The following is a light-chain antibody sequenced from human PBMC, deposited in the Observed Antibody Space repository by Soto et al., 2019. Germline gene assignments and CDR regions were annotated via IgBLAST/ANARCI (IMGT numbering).Light chain of an antibody. Sequence: EIVMTQSPATLSVSPGERATLSCRASQSINTNLAWYQQKPGQTPSLLIYGASTRATGIPARFSGSGSGTEFTLSISSLQSEDCVVYYCQQYNNWPLTFGGGTKVQIK. CDR3: QQYNNWPLT. J-gene: IGKJ4*01. CDR2: GAS. V-gene: IGKV3D-15*01. CDR1: QSINTN.